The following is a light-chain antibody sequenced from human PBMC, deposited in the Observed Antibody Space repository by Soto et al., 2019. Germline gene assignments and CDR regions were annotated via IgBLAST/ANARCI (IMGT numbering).Light chain of an antibody. V-gene: IGKV3-15*01. CDR1: QSVSDN. CDR2: GAY. Sequence: ERVMTQSPATLSVSPGQRATLSCMASQSVSDNLAWYQQKPGQAPGLLIYGAYIRATGVPARLSGSGSGTEFTLTISSLQSEDFAVYYCQQYNFWPRPFGQGGKVDIK. CDR3: QQYNFWPRP. J-gene: IGKJ1*01.